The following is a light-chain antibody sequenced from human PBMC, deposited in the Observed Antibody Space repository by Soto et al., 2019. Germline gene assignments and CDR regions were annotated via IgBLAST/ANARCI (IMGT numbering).Light chain of an antibody. Sequence: SYELTQPPSVSVAPGKTARITCGGNNIGSKSVHWYQQKPGQAPVLVIYYDSDRPSGIPERFSGSNSGNTATLXISRVEAGDEADYYCQVWDSSSDLVVFGGX. J-gene: IGLJ2*01. CDR3: QVWDSSSDLVV. CDR1: NIGSKS. V-gene: IGLV3-21*04. CDR2: YDS.